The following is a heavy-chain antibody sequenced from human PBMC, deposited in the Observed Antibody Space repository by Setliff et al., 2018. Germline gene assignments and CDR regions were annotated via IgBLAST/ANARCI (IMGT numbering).Heavy chain of an antibody. CDR1: GYTFTSYA. J-gene: IGHJ2*01. Sequence: ASVKVSCKASGYTFTSYAMHWVRQAPGQRLEWMGWINAGNGNTKYSQKFQGRVTVTRDTSASTVFMELSTLSSEDTAVYYCAREVYDILTGYSYWYFDLWGRGTLVTVSS. CDR3: AREVYDILTGYSYWYFDL. D-gene: IGHD3-9*01. CDR2: INAGNGNT. V-gene: IGHV1-3*01.